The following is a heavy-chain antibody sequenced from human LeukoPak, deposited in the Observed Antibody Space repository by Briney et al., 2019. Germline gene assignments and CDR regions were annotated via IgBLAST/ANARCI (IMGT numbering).Heavy chain of an antibody. Sequence: GGSLRLSCAASGFTFSTYDMQWVRQAPGKGLEWVSGIGRSGSTYYTDSVKGRFTISRDNSKNTLYLQMNSLRAEDTAVYYCAKDPPGPFDYWGQGTLVTVSS. J-gene: IGHJ4*02. CDR3: AKDPPGPFDY. V-gene: IGHV3-NL1*01. CDR1: GFTFSTYD. CDR2: IGRSGST.